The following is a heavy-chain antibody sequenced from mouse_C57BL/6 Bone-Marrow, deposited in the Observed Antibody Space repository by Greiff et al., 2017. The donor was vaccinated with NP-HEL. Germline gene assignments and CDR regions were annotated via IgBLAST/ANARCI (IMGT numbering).Heavy chain of an antibody. Sequence: QVQLQQSGAELARPGASVKLSCKASGYTFTSYGISWVKQRTGQGLEWIGEIYPRSGNTYYNEKFKGKATLTADKSSSTAYMELRSLTSEDSAVYFGARDYGNPAWFAYWGQGTLVTVSA. CDR1: GYTFTSYG. V-gene: IGHV1-81*01. CDR3: ARDYGNPAWFAY. CDR2: IYPRSGNT. J-gene: IGHJ3*01. D-gene: IGHD2-1*01.